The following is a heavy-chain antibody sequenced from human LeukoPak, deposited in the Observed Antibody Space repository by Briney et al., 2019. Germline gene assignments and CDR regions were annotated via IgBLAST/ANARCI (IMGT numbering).Heavy chain of an antibody. CDR2: INPNSGGT. V-gene: IGHV1-2*02. J-gene: IGHJ5*02. Sequence: GASVNVSCKASGYTFTGYYMHWVRQAPGQGLEWMGWINPNSGGTNYAQKFQGRVTMTRDTSISTAYMELSRLRSDDTAVYYCASLVVVVAAGWFDPWGQGTLVTVSS. CDR1: GYTFTGYY. CDR3: ASLVVVVAAGWFDP. D-gene: IGHD2-15*01.